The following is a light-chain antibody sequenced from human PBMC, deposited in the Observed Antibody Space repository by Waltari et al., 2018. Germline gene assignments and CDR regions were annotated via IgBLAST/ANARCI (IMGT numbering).Light chain of an antibody. J-gene: IGLJ3*02. V-gene: IGLV2-14*01. Sequence: QSALTQPASVSGSPGQSIAIPCPGTSPDTGGYNYVPWYQQHPGKAPKLMIYEVTKRPSGVSNRFSGSKSGNTASLTISGLQAEDEAEYYCSSYTSSSTWVFGGGTKLTVL. CDR3: SSYTSSSTWV. CDR2: EVT. CDR1: SPDTGGYNY.